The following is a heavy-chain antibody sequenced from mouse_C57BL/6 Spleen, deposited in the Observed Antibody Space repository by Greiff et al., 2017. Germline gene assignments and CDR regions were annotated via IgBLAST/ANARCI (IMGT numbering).Heavy chain of an antibody. J-gene: IGHJ3*01. D-gene: IGHD3-1*01. CDR1: GYTFTSYT. V-gene: IGHV1-4*01. Sequence: QVQLQQSGAELVRPGASVKMSCKASGYTFTSYTMHWVKQRPGQGLEWIGYINPSSGDTKYNQKFKDKATFTADKSSSTAYMQLSSLTSDDSAVYYCARSGYTSWFAYWGQGTLVTVSA. CDR3: ARSGYTSWFAY. CDR2: INPSSGDT.